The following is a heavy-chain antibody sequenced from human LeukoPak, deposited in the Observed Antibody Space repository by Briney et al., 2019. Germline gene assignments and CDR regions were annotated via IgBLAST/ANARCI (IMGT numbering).Heavy chain of an antibody. D-gene: IGHD3-22*01. CDR2: INPSGGST. CDR1: GYTFANYY. J-gene: IGHJ5*02. Sequence: GASVKVSCKASGYTFANYYIHWVRQAPGQGLEWMGLINPSGGSTSYAQKFQGRVTTTRDTSPSTVYMQLSSLRSEDTAVYYCARGPYYYDSSGYRFDPWGQGTLVTVSS. CDR3: ARGPYYYDSSGYRFDP. V-gene: IGHV1-46*01.